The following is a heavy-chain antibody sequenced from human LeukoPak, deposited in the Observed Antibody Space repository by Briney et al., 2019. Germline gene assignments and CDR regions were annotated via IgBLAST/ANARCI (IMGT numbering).Heavy chain of an antibody. CDR3: AREPITMIVGLRFGAFDI. CDR1: GGSISSGGYY. D-gene: IGHD3-22*01. Sequence: SETLSLTCTVSGGSISSGGYYWSWIRQHPGKGLEWIGYIYYSGSTYYNPSLKSRVTISVDTSKNQFSLKLSSVTAADTAVYYCAREPITMIVGLRFGAFDIWGQGTMVTVSS. CDR2: IYYSGST. J-gene: IGHJ3*02. V-gene: IGHV4-31*03.